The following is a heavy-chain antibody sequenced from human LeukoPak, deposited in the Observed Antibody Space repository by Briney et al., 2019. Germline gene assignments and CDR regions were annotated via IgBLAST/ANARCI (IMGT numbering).Heavy chain of an antibody. V-gene: IGHV4-34*01. CDR3: ARRGKVTQWLVNGKSGWFDP. J-gene: IGHJ5*02. D-gene: IGHD6-19*01. CDR1: GGSFSGYY. CDR2: IYYSGST. Sequence: SETLSLTCAVYGGSFSGYYWSWIRQPPGKGLEWIGSIYYSGSTYYNPSLKSRVTISVDTSKNQFSLKLSSVTAADTAVYYCARRGKVTQWLVNGKSGWFDPWGQGTLVTVSS.